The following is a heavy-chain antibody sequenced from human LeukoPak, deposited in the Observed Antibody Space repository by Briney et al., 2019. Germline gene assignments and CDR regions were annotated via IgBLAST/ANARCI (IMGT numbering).Heavy chain of an antibody. CDR1: GLTFSGYD. D-gene: IGHD2-8*01. V-gene: IGHV3-30*03. CDR3: ARDIRYCTNGVCYNYYYGMDV. Sequence: GGSLRLSCAASGLTFSGYDMHWVRQAPGKGPEWVAVMSYGGQNERYADSVKGRFTVSRDNPKNTVYLEMNSLRLEDTAVYYCARDIRYCTNGVCYNYYYGMDVWGQGTTVTVSS. J-gene: IGHJ6*02. CDR2: MSYGGQNE.